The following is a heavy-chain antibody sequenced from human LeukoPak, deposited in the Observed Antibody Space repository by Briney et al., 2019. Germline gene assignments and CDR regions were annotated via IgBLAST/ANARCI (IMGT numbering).Heavy chain of an antibody. J-gene: IGHJ6*02. CDR2: TYYRSKWYN. D-gene: IGHD6-6*01. CDR3: ARAAARYYYYYYGMDV. V-gene: IGHV6-1*01. Sequence: SQTLSLTCAISGDSVSSNSAAWNWIRQSPSRGLEWLGRTYYRSKWYNDYAVSVKSRITINPDTSKNQFSLQLNSVTPEDMAVYYCARAAARYYYYYYGMDVWGQGTTVTVSS. CDR1: GDSVSSNSAA.